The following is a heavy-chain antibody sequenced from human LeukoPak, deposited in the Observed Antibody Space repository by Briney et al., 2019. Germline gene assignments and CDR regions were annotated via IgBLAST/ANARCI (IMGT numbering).Heavy chain of an antibody. J-gene: IGHJ3*02. Sequence: GGSLRLSCAASGFTFSSYWMSWVRQAPGKGLEWVANIKQDGSEKYYVDSVKGRFTISRDNAKNSLYLQMNSLRAEDTAVYYYARALVGASSAFDIWGQGTMVTVSS. CDR1: GFTFSSYW. CDR3: ARALVGASSAFDI. CDR2: IKQDGSEK. D-gene: IGHD1-26*01. V-gene: IGHV3-7*01.